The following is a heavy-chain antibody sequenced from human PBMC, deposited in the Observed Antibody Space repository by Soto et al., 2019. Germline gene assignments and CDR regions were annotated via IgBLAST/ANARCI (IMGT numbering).Heavy chain of an antibody. D-gene: IGHD3-22*01. V-gene: IGHV3-74*01. J-gene: IGHJ3*02. CDR1: GFTFSSYW. CDR2: INSDGSST. Sequence: EVQLVESGGGLVQPGGSLRLSCAASGFTFSSYWMHWVRQAPGKGLVWVSRINSDGSSTSYADSVKGRFTISRDNAKNTLYLQMNSLRAEDTAVYYCARELDTMIVAGAFDILGQGTMVTLSS. CDR3: ARELDTMIVAGAFDI.